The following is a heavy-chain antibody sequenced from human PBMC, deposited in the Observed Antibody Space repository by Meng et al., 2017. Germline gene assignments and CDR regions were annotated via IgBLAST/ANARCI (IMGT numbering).Heavy chain of an antibody. CDR1: GFTFSDYY. CDR2: ITSSASTI. Sequence: QVQLVESGAGLVTPGGSLRLSCAASGFTFSDYYMSWIRQAPGKGLEWVSYITSSASTIHYADSVKGRFTISRDNAKNSLYLKMNSLRAEDTAVYYCARVMGSYSSDYWGPGTLVTVSS. CDR3: ARVMGSYSSDY. J-gene: IGHJ4*02. D-gene: IGHD6-13*01. V-gene: IGHV3-11*01.